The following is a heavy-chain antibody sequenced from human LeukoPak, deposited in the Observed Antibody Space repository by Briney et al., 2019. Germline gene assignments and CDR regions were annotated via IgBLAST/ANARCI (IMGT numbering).Heavy chain of an antibody. Sequence: SQTLSLTCAISGDSVSSNSAAWNWIRQSPSRGLEWLGRTYYRSKWYNNYALSVKSRMTVNPGTSKNQISLQLNSVTPEDTAVYYCARESAGTYYFDYWGQGALVTVSS. V-gene: IGHV6-1*01. CDR3: ARESAGTYYFDY. CDR1: GDSVSSNSAA. D-gene: IGHD6-19*01. J-gene: IGHJ4*02. CDR2: TYYRSKWYN.